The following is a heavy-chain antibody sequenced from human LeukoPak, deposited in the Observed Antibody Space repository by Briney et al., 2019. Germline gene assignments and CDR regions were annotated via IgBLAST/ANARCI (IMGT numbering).Heavy chain of an antibody. CDR1: GGSVTSGNYH. J-gene: IGHJ4*02. CDR2: ISYSGST. CDR3: AAWQTIIFDY. D-gene: IGHD5-24*01. Sequence: SETLSLTCTVSGGSVTSGNYHWTWIRQPPGKGLEWVGYISYSGSTDYNPSLRGRVTMSLDRPRNQFSLKLSSVSAADTAAYYCAAWQTIIFDYWGQGSLVTVSS. V-gene: IGHV4-61*01.